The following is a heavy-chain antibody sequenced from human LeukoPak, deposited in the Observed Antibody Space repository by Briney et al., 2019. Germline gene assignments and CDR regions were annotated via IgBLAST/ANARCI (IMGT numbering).Heavy chain of an antibody. Sequence: PGRSLRLSCAASGFTFSSYAMHWVRQAPGKGLEWVAVISYDGSNKYYADSVKGRFTISRDNSKNTLYLQMNSLRAEDTAVYYCARVGRLQFGGLTNWGQGTLVTVSS. CDR3: ARVGRLQFGGLTN. CDR1: GFTFSSYA. V-gene: IGHV3-30-3*01. J-gene: IGHJ4*02. D-gene: IGHD3-16*01. CDR2: ISYDGSNK.